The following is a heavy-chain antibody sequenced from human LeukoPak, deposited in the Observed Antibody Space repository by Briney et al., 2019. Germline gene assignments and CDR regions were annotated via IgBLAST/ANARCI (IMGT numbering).Heavy chain of an antibody. CDR1: GFTFSSYG. CDR2: ISSSSSYI. D-gene: IGHD2-2*01. J-gene: IGHJ4*02. Sequence: GGSLRLSCAASGFTFSSYGMNWVRQAPGKGLEWVSSISSSSSYIYYADSVKGRFTISRDNAKNSLYLQMNSLRAEDTAVYYCARVRTVVPAADDYWGQGTLVTVSS. CDR3: ARVRTVVPAADDY. V-gene: IGHV3-21*01.